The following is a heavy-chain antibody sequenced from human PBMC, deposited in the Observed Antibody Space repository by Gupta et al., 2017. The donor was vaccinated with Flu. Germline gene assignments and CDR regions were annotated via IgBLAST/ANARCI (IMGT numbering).Heavy chain of an antibody. J-gene: IGHJ6*02. CDR1: GFSFTTYY. CDR3: ARGSGVAVAGTYYYYGLDV. CDR2: ISSSGSYK. V-gene: IGHV3-21*01. D-gene: IGHD6-19*01. Sequence: EVQLVESGGGLVKPGGSLRLSCAASGFSFTTYYMTWVRQAPGKGLEWVSFISSSGSYKYYADSVKGRFTISRDNPKNSLSLQMNNLRAEDTAVYYCARGSGVAVAGTYYYYGLDVWGQGTTVTVSS.